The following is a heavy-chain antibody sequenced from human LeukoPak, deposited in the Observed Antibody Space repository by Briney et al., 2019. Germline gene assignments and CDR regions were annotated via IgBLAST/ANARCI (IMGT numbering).Heavy chain of an antibody. Sequence: SETLSLTCTVSGGSISSYYWSWIRQPPGKGLEWIGYIYYSGSTNYNPSLKSRVTISVDTSKNQFSLKLSAVTAADTAVYYCARVDYYGSGSYKDIWGQGTMVTVSS. CDR3: ARVDYYGSGSYKDI. V-gene: IGHV4-59*01. CDR2: IYYSGST. D-gene: IGHD3-10*01. CDR1: GGSISSYY. J-gene: IGHJ3*02.